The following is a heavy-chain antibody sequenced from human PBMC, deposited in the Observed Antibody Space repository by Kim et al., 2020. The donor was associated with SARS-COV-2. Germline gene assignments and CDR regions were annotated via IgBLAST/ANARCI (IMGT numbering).Heavy chain of an antibody. D-gene: IGHD3-9*01. CDR3: AREVGGYDILTGYYTYYYGMDV. Sequence: SETLSLTCTVSGGSISSGGYYWSWIRQHPGKGLEWIGYIYYSGSTYYNPSLKSRVTISVDTSKNQFSLKLSSVTAADTAVYYCAREVGGYDILTGYYTYYYGMDVWGQGTTVTVSS. V-gene: IGHV4-31*03. CDR2: IYYSGST. CDR1: GGSISSGGYY. J-gene: IGHJ6*02.